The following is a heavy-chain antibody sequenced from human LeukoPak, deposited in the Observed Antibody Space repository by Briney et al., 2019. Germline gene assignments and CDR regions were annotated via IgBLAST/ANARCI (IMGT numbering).Heavy chain of an antibody. V-gene: IGHV4-28*06. J-gene: IGHJ4*02. CDR2: IYYSGTT. CDR3: ARKLASVGYFDY. CDR1: GYSISSSNW. D-gene: IGHD3-10*01. Sequence: PSETLSLTCAVSGYSISSSNWWGWIWQPPGKGLEWIGYIYYSGTTNYNPSLKSRVTMSVDTSKNHFSLKLSSVTALDTAVYYCARKLASVGYFDYWGQGTLVTVSS.